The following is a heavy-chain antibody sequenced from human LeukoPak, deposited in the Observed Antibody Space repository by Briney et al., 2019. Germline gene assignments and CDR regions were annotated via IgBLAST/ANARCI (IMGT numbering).Heavy chain of an antibody. CDR2: ITGPGGGT. D-gene: IGHD6-19*01. CDR3: AKRIYGWYQIDY. V-gene: IGHV3-23*01. CDR1: GFSFSGYA. Sequence: GGSLRLSCAASGFSFSGYAMSWVRQAPGKGLEWVSAITGPGGGTWYADSVQGRFTISRDNSKNTLYLQMNSLRAEDTAVYFCAKRIYGWYQIDYWGQGTLVTVSS. J-gene: IGHJ4*02.